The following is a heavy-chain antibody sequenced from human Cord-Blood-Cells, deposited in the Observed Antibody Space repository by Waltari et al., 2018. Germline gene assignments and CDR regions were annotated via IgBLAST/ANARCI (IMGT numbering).Heavy chain of an antibody. V-gene: IGHV4-39*01. CDR1: GGSISSSSYY. CDR2: IYYSGST. Sequence: QLQLQESGPGLVKPSETLSLTCTVSGGSISSSSYYWGWIRQPPGKGLEWIESIYYSGSTYYNPSLKSRVTISVDTSKNQFSLKLSSVTAADTAVYYCARPGVVTANSWAFDIWGQGTMVTVSS. CDR3: ARPGVVTANSWAFDI. J-gene: IGHJ3*02. D-gene: IGHD2-21*02.